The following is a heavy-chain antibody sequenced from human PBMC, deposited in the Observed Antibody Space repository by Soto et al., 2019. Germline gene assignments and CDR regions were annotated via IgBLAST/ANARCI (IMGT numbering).Heavy chain of an antibody. CDR3: AHFDWFIDY. Sequence: EVQLLESGGGLVQPGGSLRLSCAASGFAFSSYAMSWVRQAPGKGLEWVSAISGSGASTYYADSVKGRFTISRDNSKNTLYMQMNSLRAEDTAVYYCAHFDWFIDYWGQGTLVTISS. V-gene: IGHV3-23*01. J-gene: IGHJ4*02. D-gene: IGHD3-9*01. CDR2: ISGSGAST. CDR1: GFAFSSYA.